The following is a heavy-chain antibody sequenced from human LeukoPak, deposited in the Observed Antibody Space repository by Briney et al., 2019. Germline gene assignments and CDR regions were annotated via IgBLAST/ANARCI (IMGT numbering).Heavy chain of an antibody. CDR3: ARDSNYGSGSYYSNWFDP. CDR1: GGSISSSSYY. D-gene: IGHD3-10*01. Sequence: PSETLSLTCTVSGGSISSSSYYWGWIRQPPGKGLEWIGSIYYSGSTYYNPSLKSRVTISVDTSKNQFSLKLSSVTAADTAVYYCARDSNYGSGSYYSNWFDPWGQGTLVTVSS. V-gene: IGHV4-39*07. J-gene: IGHJ5*02. CDR2: IYYSGST.